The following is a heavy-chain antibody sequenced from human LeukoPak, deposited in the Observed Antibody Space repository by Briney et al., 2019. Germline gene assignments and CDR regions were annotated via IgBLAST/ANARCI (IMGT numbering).Heavy chain of an antibody. V-gene: IGHV4-34*01. D-gene: IGHD1-26*01. CDR3: ARGRILVEASYYYYGMDV. Sequence: SETLSLTCAVYGGSFSGYYWSWIRQPPGKGLEWIGEINHSGSTNYNPSLKSRVTISVDTSKNQFSLKLSSVTAADTAVYYCARGRILVEASYYYYGMDVWGQGTTVTVSS. CDR1: GGSFSGYY. J-gene: IGHJ6*02. CDR2: INHSGST.